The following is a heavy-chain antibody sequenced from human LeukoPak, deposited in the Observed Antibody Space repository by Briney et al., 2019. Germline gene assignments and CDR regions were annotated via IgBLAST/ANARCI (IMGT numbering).Heavy chain of an antibody. CDR2: IIPIFGTA. D-gene: IGHD1-26*01. CDR3: ASPLGGATTWAHLGYFDY. CDR1: GGTFSSYA. V-gene: IGHV1-69*01. J-gene: IGHJ4*02. Sequence: VKVSCKASGGTFSSYAISWVRQAPGQGLEWMGGIIPIFGTANYAQKFQGRVTITADESTSTAYMELSSLRSEDTAVYYCASPLGGATTWAHLGYFDYWGQGTLVTVSS.